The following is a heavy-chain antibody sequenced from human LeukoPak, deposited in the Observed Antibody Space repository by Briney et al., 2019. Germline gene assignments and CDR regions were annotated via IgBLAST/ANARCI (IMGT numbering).Heavy chain of an antibody. J-gene: IGHJ4*02. Sequence: GGSLRLSCAVSGITLSNYGMSWVRQAPGKGLEWVAVISNSVGISKYADSVKGRFTISRDNSKKKLYLQMNSLRAEDTAVYFCAKRGVVIRVILVGFHKEAYYFDSWGQGALVTVSS. CDR1: GITLSNYG. CDR2: ISNSVGIS. D-gene: IGHD3-22*01. CDR3: AKRGVVIRVILVGFHKEAYYFDS. V-gene: IGHV3-23*01.